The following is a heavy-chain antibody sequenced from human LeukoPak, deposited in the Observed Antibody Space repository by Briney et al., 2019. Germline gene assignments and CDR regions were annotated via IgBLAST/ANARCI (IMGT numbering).Heavy chain of an antibody. J-gene: IGHJ5*02. D-gene: IGHD6-13*01. CDR3: ARGYGAAAGTDWFDP. CDR1: GYTFTSYD. CDR2: MNPNSGNK. V-gene: IGHV1-8*01. Sequence: VASVKVSCKASGYTFTSYDINWVRQATGQGLEWMGWMNPNSGNKGYAQKYQGRVTMTRNTSISTAYMELSSLRSEDTAVYYCARGYGAAAGTDWFDPWGQGTLVTVSS.